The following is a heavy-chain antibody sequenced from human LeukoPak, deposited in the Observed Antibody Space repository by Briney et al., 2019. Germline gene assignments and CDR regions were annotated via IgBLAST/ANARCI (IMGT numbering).Heavy chain of an antibody. CDR2: ISRSSSSK. V-gene: IGHV3-48*02. D-gene: IGHD3-10*01. J-gene: IGHJ4*02. CDR1: GFIFSTYS. CDR3: VREDPSEYGSIDY. Sequence: GGALRLSCAASGFIFSTYSMNWVRQAPGKGLEWVAYISRSSSSKHYADSVKGRFTISRDNAKNSLYLQMNSLRDEDTAVYYCVREDPSEYGSIDYWGQGTLVTVSS.